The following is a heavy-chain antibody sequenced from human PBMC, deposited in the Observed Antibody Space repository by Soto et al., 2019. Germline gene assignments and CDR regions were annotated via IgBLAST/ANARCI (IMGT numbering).Heavy chain of an antibody. CDR1: GGSVSSGSYY. J-gene: IGHJ6*02. D-gene: IGHD5-12*01. V-gene: IGHV4-61*01. CDR2: ISDTGSG. CDR3: ARAHSGYDPLGMDV. Sequence: QVQLQESGPGLLKPSSTLAVTCTVSGGSVSSGSYYWSWIRQPTGKGPEWVGCISDTGSGDYNPSLKSRVIISVHPSKRQFSLRLNSVTAADTAVYYCARAHSGYDPLGMDVWGQGTTVTVSS.